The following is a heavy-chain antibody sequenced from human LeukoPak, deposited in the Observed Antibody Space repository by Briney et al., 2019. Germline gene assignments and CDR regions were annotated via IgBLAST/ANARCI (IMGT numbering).Heavy chain of an antibody. CDR2: ISYSGST. V-gene: IGHV4-39*07. Sequence: SETLSLTCTVSGGSISSSSYYWGWIRQPPGKGLEWIGSISYSGSTYYNPSLKSRVTISVDTSKNQFSLKLSSVTAADTAVYYCARGYCSGGSCYSYYYYNYMDVWGKGTTVTVSS. J-gene: IGHJ6*03. CDR3: ARGYCSGGSCYSYYYYNYMDV. CDR1: GGSISSSSYY. D-gene: IGHD2-15*01.